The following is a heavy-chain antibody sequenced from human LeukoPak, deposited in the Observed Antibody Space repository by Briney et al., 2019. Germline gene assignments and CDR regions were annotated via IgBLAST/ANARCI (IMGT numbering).Heavy chain of an antibody. D-gene: IGHD1-26*01. J-gene: IGHJ5*01. CDR2: NFYNGRT. CDR3: ARQVAMVEPTDPNWFDS. CDR1: GDSIGRSTYY. Sequence: SETLSLTCNVSGDSIGRSTYYWGWVRQTPEKGLRWMGRNFYNGRTYYTPSLQSRVIMSLDTSKNQFSLRLTSVTAADTAVYYRARQVAMVEPTDPNWFDSWGQGTLVTVSS. V-gene: IGHV4-39*07.